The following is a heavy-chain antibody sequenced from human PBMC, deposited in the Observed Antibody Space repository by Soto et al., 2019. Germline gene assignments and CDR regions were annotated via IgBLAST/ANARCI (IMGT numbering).Heavy chain of an antibody. J-gene: IGHJ6*02. CDR2: INPSGGST. Sequence: EVSYKASVYTLTSDSMRCVRQAPRKGLEWVGIINPSGGSTNYVQKVQGSVTMTRDTSTSTAYMELSSLRSEDTAVYYCASPTVVTPRASNYYYYGMDVWGQGTTVTV. D-gene: IGHD4-17*01. V-gene: IGHV1-46*01. CDR3: ASPTVVTPRASNYYYYGMDV. CDR1: VYTLTSDS.